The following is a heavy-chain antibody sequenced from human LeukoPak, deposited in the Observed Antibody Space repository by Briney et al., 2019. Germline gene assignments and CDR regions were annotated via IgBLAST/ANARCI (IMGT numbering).Heavy chain of an antibody. CDR1: GFTFSSYA. D-gene: IGHD1-1*01. Sequence: GGSLRLSCAASGFTFSSYAMHWVRQAPGKGLVWVSRINSDGINTSYADSVKGRFTISRDNAKNTLNLQMNSLRAEDTAVYYCATSNWNSFDYWGQGTLVTVSS. CDR2: INSDGINT. J-gene: IGHJ4*02. CDR3: ATSNWNSFDY. V-gene: IGHV3-74*01.